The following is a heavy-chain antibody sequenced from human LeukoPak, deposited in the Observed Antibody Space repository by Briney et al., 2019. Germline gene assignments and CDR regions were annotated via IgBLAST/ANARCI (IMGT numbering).Heavy chain of an antibody. V-gene: IGHV4-39*07. D-gene: IGHD6-13*01. CDR3: ARISSSNWYNERGAFDV. Sequence: PSETLSLTCTVSGGSIRSSSYYWGWIRQPPGKGLEWIGYIYYGGSTNYSPSLKSRVTISVDTSKNQFSLKLRSVTAADTAVYYCARISSSNWYNERGAFDVWGQGTMVTVSS. CDR2: IYYGGST. CDR1: GGSIRSSSYY. J-gene: IGHJ3*01.